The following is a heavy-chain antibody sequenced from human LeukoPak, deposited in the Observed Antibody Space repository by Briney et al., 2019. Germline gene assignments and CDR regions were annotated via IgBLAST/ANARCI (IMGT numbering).Heavy chain of an antibody. CDR2: INPNSGGT. J-gene: IGHJ5*01. D-gene: IGHD3-22*01. Sequence: ASVKVSCKASGYTFTGYYMHWVRQAPGQGLEWMGWINPNSGGTNYAQKFQGRVTMTRDTSISTACMELSRLRSDDTAVYYCAREFFYDSSGYYYPNWFDPWGKGTTVTISS. V-gene: IGHV1-2*02. CDR3: AREFFYDSSGYYYPNWFDP. CDR1: GYTFTGYY.